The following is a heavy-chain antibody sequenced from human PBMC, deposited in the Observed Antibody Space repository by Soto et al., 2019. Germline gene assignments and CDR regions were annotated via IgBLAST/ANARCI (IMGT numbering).Heavy chain of an antibody. CDR3: AVQGYYDSSGYPDY. J-gene: IGHJ4*02. V-gene: IGHV1-69*12. D-gene: IGHD3-22*01. CDR1: GGTFSSYA. CDR2: IIPIFGTA. Sequence: QVQLVQSGAEVKKPGSSVKVSCKASGGTFSSYAISWVRQAPGQGLEWMGGIIPIFGTANYAQKFQGRVTXXAXEXXSTAYMELSSLRSEDTAVYYCAVQGYYDSSGYPDYWGQGTLVTVSS.